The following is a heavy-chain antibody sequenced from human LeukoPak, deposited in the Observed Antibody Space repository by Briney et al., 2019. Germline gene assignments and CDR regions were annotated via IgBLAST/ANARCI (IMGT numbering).Heavy chain of an antibody. CDR2: ISAYNGNT. CDR1: GYTFTSYG. Sequence: ASVKVSCKASGYTFTSYGISWVRQAPGQGLEWMGWISAYNGNTNYAQKLQGRVTMTTDTSTSTAYMELRSLRSDDTAVYYCARGLPPYDFWSGYYRMHFDYWGQGTLVTVSS. CDR3: ARGLPPYDFWSGYYRMHFDY. V-gene: IGHV1-18*01. D-gene: IGHD3-3*01. J-gene: IGHJ4*02.